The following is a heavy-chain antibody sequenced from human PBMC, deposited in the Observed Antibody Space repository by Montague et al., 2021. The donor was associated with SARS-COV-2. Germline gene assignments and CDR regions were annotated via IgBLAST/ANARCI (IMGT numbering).Heavy chain of an antibody. CDR1: GSSISSSSYY. J-gene: IGHJ3*02. D-gene: IGHD3-3*01. V-gene: IGHV4-39*01. CDR3: ARHSGRDTIFGVVIIPDAFDI. Sequence: SETRSLTCTVSGSSISSSSYYWGWIRQPPGKGLEWIGSIYYGGSTYYNPSLKSRVTISVDTSKNQFSLKLSSVTAADTAVYYCARHSGRDTIFGVVIIPDAFDIWGQGTMVTVSS. CDR2: IYYGGST.